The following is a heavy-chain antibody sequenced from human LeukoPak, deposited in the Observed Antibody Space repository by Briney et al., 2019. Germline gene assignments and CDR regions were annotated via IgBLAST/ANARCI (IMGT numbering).Heavy chain of an antibody. CDR2: IYYSGST. V-gene: IGHV4-59*04. J-gene: IGHJ6*03. Sequence: SETLSLTCTVSGGSISSYYWSWIRQPPGKGLEWIGYIYYSGSTYYNPSLKSRVTISVDTSKNQFSLKLSSVTAADTAVYYCARGPPRGATGYYMDVWGKGTTVTVSS. D-gene: IGHD1-26*01. CDR1: GGSISSYY. CDR3: ARGPPRGATGYYMDV.